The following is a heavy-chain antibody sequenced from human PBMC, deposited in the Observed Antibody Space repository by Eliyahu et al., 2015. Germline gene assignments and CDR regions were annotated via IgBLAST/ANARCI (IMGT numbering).Heavy chain of an antibody. CDR1: GFTFSSYG. D-gene: IGHD3-3*01. CDR3: AKEEENIFWRGNYYYGMDV. Sequence: QVQLVESGGGVVQPGRSLRLSXAASGFTFSSYGMHWVRQAPGKGLEWVAVISYDGSNKYYADSVKGRFTISRDNSKNTLYLQMNSLRAEDTAVYYCAKEEENIFWRGNYYYGMDVWGQGTTVTVSS. CDR2: ISYDGSNK. J-gene: IGHJ6*02. V-gene: IGHV3-30*18.